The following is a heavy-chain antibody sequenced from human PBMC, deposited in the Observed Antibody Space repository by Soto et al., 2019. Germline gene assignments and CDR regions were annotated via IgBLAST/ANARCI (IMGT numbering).Heavy chain of an antibody. Sequence: QVQLVESGGGVVQPGRSLRLSCAASGFSFSSYGLHWVRQAPGKGLEWVAVIWYDGSNKFYADSVKGRFTISRDNSKNTLYLQMNSLRAEDTAVYYCAREAVAVAGQFDYWGQGTLVTVSS. D-gene: IGHD6-19*01. J-gene: IGHJ4*02. CDR2: IWYDGSNK. CDR1: GFSFSSYG. CDR3: AREAVAVAGQFDY. V-gene: IGHV3-33*01.